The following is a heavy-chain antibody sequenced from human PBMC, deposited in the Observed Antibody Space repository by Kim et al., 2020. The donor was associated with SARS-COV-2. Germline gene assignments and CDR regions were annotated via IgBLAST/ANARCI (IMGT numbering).Heavy chain of an antibody. D-gene: IGHD5-12*01. Sequence: SETLSLTCTVSGGSISSYYWSWIRQPPGKGLEWIGYIYYSGSTNYNPSLKSRVTISVDTSKNQFSLKLSSVTAADTAVYYCARETYSGYNPHFDYWGQGTLVTISS. CDR2: IYYSGST. CDR3: ARETYSGYNPHFDY. J-gene: IGHJ4*02. V-gene: IGHV4-59*01. CDR1: GGSISSYY.